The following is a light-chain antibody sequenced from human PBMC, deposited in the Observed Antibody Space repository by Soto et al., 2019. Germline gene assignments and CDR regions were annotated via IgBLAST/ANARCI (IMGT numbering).Light chain of an antibody. V-gene: IGKV1-8*01. CDR2: AAS. CDR3: QQYYSPVFT. CDR1: QGISSY. Sequence: AIRMTQSPSSLSASTGDRVTITCRASQGISSYLAWYQQKPGKAPKLLIYAASTLQSGVPSRFSGSGSGTDFTLTISCLQSEDFATDYCQQYYSPVFTFGPGTKVDIK. J-gene: IGKJ3*01.